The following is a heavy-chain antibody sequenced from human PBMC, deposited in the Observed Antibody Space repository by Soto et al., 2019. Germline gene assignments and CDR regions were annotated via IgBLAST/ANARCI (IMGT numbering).Heavy chain of an antibody. D-gene: IGHD3-10*01. Sequence: EASVKVSCKASGYTFTSYDINWVRQATGQGLEWMGWMNPNSGNTGYAQKLQGRVTMTTDTSTSTAYMELRSLRSDDTAVYYCAGQPTAGSYYDLGSYYYYYGMDVWGQGTTVTVSS. J-gene: IGHJ6*02. CDR2: MNPNSGNT. V-gene: IGHV1-8*01. CDR3: AGQPTAGSYYDLGSYYYYYGMDV. CDR1: GYTFTSYD.